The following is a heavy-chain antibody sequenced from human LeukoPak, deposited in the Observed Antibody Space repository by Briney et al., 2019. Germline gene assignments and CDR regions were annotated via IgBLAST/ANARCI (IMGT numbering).Heavy chain of an antibody. CDR1: GGSISSGDYY. J-gene: IGHJ5*02. Sequence: SETLSLTCTVSGGSISSGDYYWSWIRQPPGKGLEWIGYIYYSGCTYYNPSLKSRVTISVDTSKNQFSLKLSSVTAADTAVYYCARGGYSYGSSPWFDPWGQGTLVTVSS. CDR2: IYYSGCT. D-gene: IGHD5-18*01. CDR3: ARGGYSYGSSPWFDP. V-gene: IGHV4-30-4*08.